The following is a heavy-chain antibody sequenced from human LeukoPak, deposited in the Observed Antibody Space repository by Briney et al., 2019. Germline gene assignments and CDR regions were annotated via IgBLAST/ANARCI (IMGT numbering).Heavy chain of an antibody. CDR3: ARDPKGGYSYGWGAFDI. CDR1: GFTFSSNA. D-gene: IGHD5-18*01. Sequence: RGGSLRLSCAASGFTFSSNAMHWVRQAPGKGLEWVAIISFDGSNKYYADSVKGRFTISRDNSKSTLYLKMDSLRAEDTAVYYCARDPKGGYSYGWGAFDIWGHETMVTVSS. J-gene: IGHJ3*02. V-gene: IGHV3-30-3*01. CDR2: ISFDGSNK.